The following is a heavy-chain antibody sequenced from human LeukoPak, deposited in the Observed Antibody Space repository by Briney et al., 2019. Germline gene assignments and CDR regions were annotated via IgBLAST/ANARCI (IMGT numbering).Heavy chain of an antibody. D-gene: IGHD3-10*01. V-gene: IGHV4-34*01. J-gene: IGHJ6*03. CDR1: GGSFSGYY. CDR3: ARTGRRPMVRGVIHYYMDV. CDR2: INHSGST. Sequence: PSETLSLTCAVYGGSFSGYYWSWIRQPPGKGLEWIGEINHSGSTNYNPSLKSRVTISVDTSKNQFSLKLSSVTAADTAVYYCARTGRRPMVRGVIHYYMDVWGKGTTVTVSS.